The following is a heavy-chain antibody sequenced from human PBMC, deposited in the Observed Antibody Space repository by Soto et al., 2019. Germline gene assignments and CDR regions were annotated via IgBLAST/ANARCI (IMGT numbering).Heavy chain of an antibody. CDR2: SSGSGGST. D-gene: IGHD6-19*01. J-gene: IGHJ3*02. Sequence: GGSLRLSCAASGFTFSSYAMSWVRQAPGKGLEWVSASSGSGGSTYYADSVKGRFTISRDNSKNTLYLQMNSLSAEDTAVYYCAKGGAVAVPGGDAFDIWGQGTMVTV. V-gene: IGHV3-23*01. CDR3: AKGGAVAVPGGDAFDI. CDR1: GFTFSSYA.